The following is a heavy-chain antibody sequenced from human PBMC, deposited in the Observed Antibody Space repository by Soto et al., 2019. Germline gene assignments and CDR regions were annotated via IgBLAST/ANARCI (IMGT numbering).Heavy chain of an antibody. D-gene: IGHD1-26*01. CDR2: IKSKTDGGTT. V-gene: IGHV3-15*01. J-gene: IGHJ4*02. CDR3: TTRDVGAFDY. Sequence: VGSLRLSCAASGFTFSDAWMSWVRQAPGKGLEWVGRIKSKTDGGTTEYAAPVKGRFTISTDDSKNTLYLQMNSLKTEDTAVYYCTTRDVGAFDYWGQGTLVTVSS. CDR1: GFTFSDAW.